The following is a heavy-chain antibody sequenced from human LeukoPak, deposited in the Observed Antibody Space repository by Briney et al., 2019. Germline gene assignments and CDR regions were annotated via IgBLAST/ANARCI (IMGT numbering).Heavy chain of an antibody. CDR1: GYTFTSYG. Sequence: ASVKVSCKASGYTFTSYGISWVRQAPGQGLEWMGWISAYNGNTNYAQKLQGRVTITTDTSTSTAYMELRSLRSDDTAVYYCARDRYCSSTSCLGGYYYYYGMDVWGQGTTVTVSS. J-gene: IGHJ6*02. CDR2: ISAYNGNT. D-gene: IGHD2-2*01. V-gene: IGHV1-18*01. CDR3: ARDRYCSSTSCLGGYYYYYGMDV.